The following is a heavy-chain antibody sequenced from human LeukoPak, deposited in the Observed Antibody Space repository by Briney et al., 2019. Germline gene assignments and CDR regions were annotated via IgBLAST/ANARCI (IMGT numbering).Heavy chain of an antibody. Sequence: GGSLRLSCAASGFTFSSYWMHWVRQAPGKGLVWVSRINNDGSSTNYADSVKGRFTISRDNAKNSLYLQMNSLRVEDTAVYYCARGSAYDYGFPDYWGQGTLVTVSS. CDR1: GFTFSSYW. V-gene: IGHV3-74*01. D-gene: IGHD4-17*01. CDR2: INNDGSST. J-gene: IGHJ4*02. CDR3: ARGSAYDYGFPDY.